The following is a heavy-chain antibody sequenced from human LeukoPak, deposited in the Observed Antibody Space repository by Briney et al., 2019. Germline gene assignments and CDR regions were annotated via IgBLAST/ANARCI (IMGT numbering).Heavy chain of an antibody. CDR1: GGSISTFY. CDR3: AREGKVGATWDFDY. J-gene: IGHJ4*02. V-gene: IGHV4-59*12. Sequence: SGTLSLTCAVSGGSISTFYWTWIRQPPGKGLEWIGCVYYSGSTKYNPSLESRVTISVDASKNQFSLKLSSVTAADTAVYYCAREGKVGATWDFDYWGQGTLVTVSS. D-gene: IGHD1-26*01. CDR2: VYYSGST.